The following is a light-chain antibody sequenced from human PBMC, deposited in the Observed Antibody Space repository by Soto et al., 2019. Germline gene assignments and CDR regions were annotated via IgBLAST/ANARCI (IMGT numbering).Light chain of an antibody. CDR1: QSVSSTY. V-gene: IGKV3-20*01. Sequence: EIVLTQSPGTLSLSPGERATLSCRASQSVSSTYLAWYQQKPGRAPRLLIYDASSRATGIPDRFSGSGSGKDFPRTSSSGELEDFAVYYCQQLSSTPWTFGQGTEVEIK. CDR3: QQLSSTPWT. J-gene: IGKJ1*01. CDR2: DAS.